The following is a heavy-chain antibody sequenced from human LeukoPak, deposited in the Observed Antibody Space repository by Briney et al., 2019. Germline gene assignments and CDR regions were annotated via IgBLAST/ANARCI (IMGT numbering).Heavy chain of an antibody. CDR3: ARNSDILTESYGAFDM. V-gene: IGHV3-53*01. D-gene: IGHD3-9*01. Sequence: GGSLRLSCPLSGFTVTDYYMSWVRQAPGKGLEWVSVVYMAGSTYYAHSVRGRFTVSRDTSKNTVYLQMNSLRVEDTAVYYCARNSDILTESYGAFDMWGQGTMVTVSS. J-gene: IGHJ3*02. CDR1: GFTVTDYY. CDR2: VYMAGST.